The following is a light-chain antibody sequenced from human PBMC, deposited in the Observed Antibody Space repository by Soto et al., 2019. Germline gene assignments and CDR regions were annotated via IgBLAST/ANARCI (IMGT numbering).Light chain of an antibody. CDR3: QHCHILPWT. CDR2: DAS. CDR1: QVITNH. Sequence: DIQMTQSPSSLSASVGDRVTITCQASQVITNHLHWYQQKPGKAPKLLIYDASNLETGVPSRFSGSGFGTDFTFIINNLQPEDFATYFCQHCHILPWTFGQGTKVEIK. J-gene: IGKJ1*01. V-gene: IGKV1-33*01.